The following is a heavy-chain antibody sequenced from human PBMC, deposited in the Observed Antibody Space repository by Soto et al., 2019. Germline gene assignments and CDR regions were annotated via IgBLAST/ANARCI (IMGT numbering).Heavy chain of an antibody. V-gene: IGHV3-30*18. D-gene: IGHD4-4*01. CDR1: GFTFSSYG. CDR2: ISYDGSNK. Sequence: QVQLVESGGGVVQPGRSLRLSCAASGFTFSSYGMHWVRQAPGKGLEWVAVISYDGSNKYYADSVKGRFTISRDNSKNTRYLQMNSLRAEDTAVYYCAKDLGGNYNVLPYFDYWGQGTLVTVSS. J-gene: IGHJ4*02. CDR3: AKDLGGNYNVLPYFDY.